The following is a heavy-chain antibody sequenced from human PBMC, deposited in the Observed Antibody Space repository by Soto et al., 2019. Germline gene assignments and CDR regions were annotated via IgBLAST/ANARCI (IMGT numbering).Heavy chain of an antibody. CDR1: GFTFSSYA. CDR2: ISGSGGST. V-gene: IGHV3-23*01. D-gene: IGHD6-19*01. CDR3: AKDREDISGWLGRVDAFDI. Sequence: GGSLRLSCAASGFTFSSYAMSWVRQAPGKGLDWVSAISGSGGSTYYADSVKGRFTISRDNSKNTLYLQMNSLRAEDTAVYYCAKDREDISGWLGRVDAFDIWGQGTMVTVSS. J-gene: IGHJ3*02.